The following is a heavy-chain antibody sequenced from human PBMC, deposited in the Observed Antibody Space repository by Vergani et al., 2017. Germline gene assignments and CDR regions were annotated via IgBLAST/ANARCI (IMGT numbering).Heavy chain of an antibody. CDR1: GFTLSNYH. V-gene: IGHV3-30*02. D-gene: IGHD3-16*01. J-gene: IGHJ4*02. CDR2: IQFDGSSQ. Sequence: QVQLVESGGGVVQRGGSLRLSCATSGFTLSNYHMQWIRQGPGKGLEFVAFIQFDGSSQYYADSVKGRFTLSRDFSKNTLYLQMNSLRTDDTATYYCAKHFRGWGIDYWGQGTQVIVSS. CDR3: AKHFRGWGIDY.